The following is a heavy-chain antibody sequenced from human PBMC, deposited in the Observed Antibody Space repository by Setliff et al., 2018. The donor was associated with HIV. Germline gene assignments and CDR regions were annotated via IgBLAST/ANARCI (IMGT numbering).Heavy chain of an antibody. CDR1: GYTFTQYY. D-gene: IGHD3-3*01. CDR2: INPSGGST. J-gene: IGHJ3*02. V-gene: IGHV1-46*01. Sequence: GASVKVSCKASGYTFTQYYIHWVRQAPGQGLEWMGIINPSGGSTGCAQKFQGRVTVTSDTSTSTVHMELSSLRSDDTAVYYCARDLGSVTLFGVVIQGAFKIWGLGTMVTVSS. CDR3: ARDLGSVTLFGVVIQGAFKI.